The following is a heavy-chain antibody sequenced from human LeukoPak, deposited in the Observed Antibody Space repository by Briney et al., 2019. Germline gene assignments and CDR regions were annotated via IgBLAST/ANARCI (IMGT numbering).Heavy chain of an antibody. CDR2: IYTSGST. J-gene: IGHJ5*02. V-gene: IGHV4-4*07. CDR1: GGSISSYY. CDR3: ARDPGDCSSTSCSRKYNWFDP. Sequence: SETLSLTCTVSGGSISSYYWSWIRQPAGKGLEWIGRIYTSGSTNYNPSLKSRVTMSVDTSKNQFSLKLSSVTAADTAVYYCARDPGDCSSTSCSRKYNWFDPWGQGTLVTVSS. D-gene: IGHD2-2*01.